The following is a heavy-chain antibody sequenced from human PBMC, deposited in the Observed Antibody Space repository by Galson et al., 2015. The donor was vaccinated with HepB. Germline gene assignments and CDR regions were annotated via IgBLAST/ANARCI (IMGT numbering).Heavy chain of an antibody. Sequence: SLRLSCAASGFTFSSYGMNWVRQAPGTGLEWVSYISSSSSNINYADSVKGRFTISRDNAKNSLYLQINSLRAEDTAVYYCARGGAARPDYWGQGTLVTVSS. CDR3: ARGGAARPDY. CDR2: ISSSSSNI. D-gene: IGHD6-6*01. J-gene: IGHJ4*02. V-gene: IGHV3-21*01. CDR1: GFTFSSYG.